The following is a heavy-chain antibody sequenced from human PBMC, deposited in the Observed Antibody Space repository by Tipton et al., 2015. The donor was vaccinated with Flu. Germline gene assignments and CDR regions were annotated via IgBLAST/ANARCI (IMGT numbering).Heavy chain of an antibody. V-gene: IGHV4-34*01. Sequence: TLSLTCVVHGGSFTDYFWNWIRQPPGRGLEWIGDISRSGRTNYNPSLRSRLTMSIDTSKNQFSLKLSSVTAADTAVYYCARGLSGSGSYQGRYFDYWGQGTLVTVSS. CDR2: ISRSGRT. J-gene: IGHJ4*02. CDR3: ARGLSGSGSYQGRYFDY. D-gene: IGHD3-10*01. CDR1: GGSFTDYF.